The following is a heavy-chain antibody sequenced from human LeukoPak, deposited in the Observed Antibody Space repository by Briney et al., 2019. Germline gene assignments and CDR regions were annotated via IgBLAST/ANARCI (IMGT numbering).Heavy chain of an antibody. CDR2: IYYSGST. CDR3: ARVESSRDYYGPNWFDP. CDR1: GGSISSYY. Sequence: PSETLSLTCTVSGGSISSYYWSWIRQPPGKGLEWIGYIYYSGSTNYNPSLKSRITISVDTSKNQFSLKLSSVTAADTAMYYCARVESSRDYYGPNWFDPWGQGTLVTVSS. V-gene: IGHV4-59*08. J-gene: IGHJ5*02. D-gene: IGHD3-10*01.